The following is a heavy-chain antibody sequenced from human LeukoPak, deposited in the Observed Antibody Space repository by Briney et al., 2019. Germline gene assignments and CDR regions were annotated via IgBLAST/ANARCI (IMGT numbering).Heavy chain of an antibody. D-gene: IGHD3-9*01. CDR2: ITSNGGSA. J-gene: IGHJ4*02. V-gene: IGHV3-64D*06. CDR3: VIVRGYFDSSGSDY. CDR1: GFTFSSYT. Sequence: GGSLRLSCSASGFTFSSYTIHWVRQAPGKGLEFVSAITSNGGSAYYADSVRGRFTISRDNSKNTVYLQMSSLRAEDTAVYYCVIVRGYFDSSGSDYWGQGTLVTVSS.